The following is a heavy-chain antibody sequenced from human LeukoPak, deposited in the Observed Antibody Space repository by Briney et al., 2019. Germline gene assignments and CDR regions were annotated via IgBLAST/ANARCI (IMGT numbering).Heavy chain of an antibody. J-gene: IGHJ5*02. V-gene: IGHV4-30-4*07. CDR1: GGSISSGGYS. CDR2: MFYTGNT. Sequence: PSETLSLTCAVSGGSISSGGYSWSWIRQPPGKGLEWIGYMFYTGNTYYNPSLKSRATISVDTSKNQFSLKLSSVTAADTAVYYCARRRIAAALRLNWFDPWGQGTLVTVSS. CDR3: ARRRIAAALRLNWFDP. D-gene: IGHD6-13*01.